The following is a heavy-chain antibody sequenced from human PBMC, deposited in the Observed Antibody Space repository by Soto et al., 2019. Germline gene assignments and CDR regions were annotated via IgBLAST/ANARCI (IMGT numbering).Heavy chain of an antibody. D-gene: IGHD1-26*01. V-gene: IGHV1-69*12. CDR3: ARDPSVGVGATWSWFDP. CDR2: IIPIFGTA. Sequence: QVQLVQSGAEVKKPGSSVKVSCKASGGTFSSYAISWVRQAPGQGLEWMGGIIPIFGTANYAQKFQGRVTITADESTSTAYMELSSLRSEDTAVYYCARDPSVGVGATWSWFDPWGQGTLVTVSS. J-gene: IGHJ5*02. CDR1: GGTFSSYA.